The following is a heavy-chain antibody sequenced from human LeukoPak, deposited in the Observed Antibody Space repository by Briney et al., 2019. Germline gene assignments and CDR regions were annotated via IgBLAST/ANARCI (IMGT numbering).Heavy chain of an antibody. Sequence: GGSLRLSCAASGFTFSQFEMTWVRQAPGKGLKWISYSSPSGITTYYADSVRGRFAISRDNAKNSLYLQMDGLTVDDTALYYCAREGDVYNWNDGYYFNHWGQGILVTVSS. CDR2: SSPSGITT. J-gene: IGHJ4*02. D-gene: IGHD1-1*01. CDR1: GFTFSQFE. CDR3: AREGDVYNWNDGYYFNH. V-gene: IGHV3-48*03.